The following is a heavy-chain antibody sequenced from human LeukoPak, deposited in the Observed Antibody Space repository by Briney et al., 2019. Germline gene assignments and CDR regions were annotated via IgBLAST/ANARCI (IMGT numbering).Heavy chain of an antibody. Sequence: ASVKVSCKASGYRFSSYGISWVRQAPGQGLEWIGWSNTYNDNTDYAQYLQGRVTLTTDTSTSTAYMELRSLKSDDTAVYYCAREDQLLREDWFDPWGQGTLVTVSS. CDR3: AREDQLLREDWFDP. V-gene: IGHV1-18*01. D-gene: IGHD2-2*01. CDR2: SNTYNDNT. CDR1: GYRFSSYG. J-gene: IGHJ5*02.